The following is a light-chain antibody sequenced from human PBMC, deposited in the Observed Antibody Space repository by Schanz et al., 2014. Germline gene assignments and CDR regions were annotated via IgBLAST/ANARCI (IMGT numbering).Light chain of an antibody. V-gene: IGLV1-44*01. Sequence: QSVLTQPPSASGPPGQRVTISCSGSSSNIGSTTVNWYQQLPGTAPKLLIYSSNQRPSGVPDRFSGSKSGTSASLAISGLRSEDEGDYFCAVWDDSLSVVFGGGTKLTVL. CDR2: SSN. CDR3: AVWDDSLSVV. J-gene: IGLJ2*01. CDR1: SSNIGSTT.